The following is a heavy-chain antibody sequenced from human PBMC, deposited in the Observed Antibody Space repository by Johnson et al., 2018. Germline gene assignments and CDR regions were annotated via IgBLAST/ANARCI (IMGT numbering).Heavy chain of an antibody. CDR3: AKVNYDRSEYYFYYYYNDGRDD. CDR2: ISYDGSNN. J-gene: IGHJ6*02. D-gene: IGHD3-22*01. Sequence: QVQLVESGGGLVQPGRSLRLSCAASGFTFDDYAMHWVRQAPGKGLEWVAVISYDGSNNYYADSVKGRFTISRDNAKNTLYPQMNRLRAEDTAVYYCAKVNYDRSEYYFYYYYNDGRDDWGQGTTVTGSS. V-gene: IGHV3-30*18. CDR1: GFTFDDYA.